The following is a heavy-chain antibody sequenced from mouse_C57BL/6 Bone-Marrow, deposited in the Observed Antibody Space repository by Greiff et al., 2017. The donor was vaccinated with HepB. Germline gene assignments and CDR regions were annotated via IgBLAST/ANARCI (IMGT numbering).Heavy chain of an antibody. CDR2: IDPSDSYT. D-gene: IGHD1-2*01. Sequence: QVQLQQPGAELVRPGTSVKLSCKASGYTFTSYWMHWVKQRPGQGLEWIGVIDPSDSYTNYNQKFKGKATLTVDTSSSTAYMQLSSLTSEDSAVYYCARSLLRSFAYWGQGTLVTFSA. V-gene: IGHV1-59*01. J-gene: IGHJ3*01. CDR3: ARSLLRSFAY. CDR1: GYTFTSYW.